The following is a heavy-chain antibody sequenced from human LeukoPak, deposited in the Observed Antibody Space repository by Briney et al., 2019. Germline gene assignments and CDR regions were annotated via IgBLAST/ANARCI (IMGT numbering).Heavy chain of an antibody. CDR3: ARARNDYDSNGFSVLDY. V-gene: IGHV3-33*01. J-gene: IGHJ4*02. Sequence: PGTSLRLSCAASGISFSSHGMHWVRQAPGKGLEGVAVIWYDGSNIYYADSVKGRLTISRDNSKNTLYLQMNSLRAEDTALYYCARARNDYDSNGFSVLDYWGQGTLVTVSS. CDR2: IWYDGSNI. D-gene: IGHD3-22*01. CDR1: GISFSSHG.